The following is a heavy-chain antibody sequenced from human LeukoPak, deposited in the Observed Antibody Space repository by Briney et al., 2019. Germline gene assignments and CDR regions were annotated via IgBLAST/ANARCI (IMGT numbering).Heavy chain of an antibody. J-gene: IGHJ4*02. D-gene: IGHD4-23*01. CDR3: ARQPLTVVPCYFDY. CDR2: IYPGDSDI. CDR1: GYNFLTYW. V-gene: IGHV5-51*01. Sequence: GESLKISCKGSGYNFLTYWIGWVRQMPGKGLEWMGIIYPGDSDIRYSPSFQGQVTISADKSISTAFLQWSTLKASDTAMYYCARQPLTVVPCYFDYWGQGTLVTVSS.